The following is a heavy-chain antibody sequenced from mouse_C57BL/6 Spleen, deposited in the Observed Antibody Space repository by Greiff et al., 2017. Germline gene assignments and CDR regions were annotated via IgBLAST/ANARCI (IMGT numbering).Heavy chain of an antibody. V-gene: IGHV5-17*01. D-gene: IGHD2-4*01. CDR2: ISSGSSTI. J-gene: IGHJ2*01. Sequence: EVQLVEPGGGLVKPGGSLKLSCAASGFTFSDYGMHWVRQAPEKGLEWVAYISSGSSTIYYADTVKGRFTIARDNAKNTMFLQMTSLRSEDTAVYYCARGGYDYYYFDYWGQGTTLTVSS. CDR3: ARGGYDYYYFDY. CDR1: GFTFSDYG.